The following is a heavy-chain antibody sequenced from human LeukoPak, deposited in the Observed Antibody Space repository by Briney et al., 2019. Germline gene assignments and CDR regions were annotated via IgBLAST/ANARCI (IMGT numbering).Heavy chain of an antibody. CDR2: IVGSGANT. V-gene: IGHV3-23*01. D-gene: IGHD3-9*01. CDR3: AKWGDYDVLTGYYDPDN. J-gene: IGHJ4*02. CDR1: GFIFSNYA. Sequence: GASLGLSCAASGFIFSNYAMSWARQAPGKGLEWVSAIVGSGANTYYADSVKGRFTISRDNPRNTLYLQMNSLRAEDTAVYYCAKWGDYDVLTGYYDPDNWGQGTLVTVSS.